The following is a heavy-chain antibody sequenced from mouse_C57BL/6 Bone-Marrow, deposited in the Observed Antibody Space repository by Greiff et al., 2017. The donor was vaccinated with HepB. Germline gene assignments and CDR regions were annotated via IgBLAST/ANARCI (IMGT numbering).Heavy chain of an antibody. D-gene: IGHD2-1*01. Sequence: VQLVESGPGLVQPSQSLSITCTVSGFSFTSYGVHWVRQSPGKGLEWLGVIWSGGSTDYNAAFISRLSISKDNSKSQVFFKMNSLQADDTAIYYCARNGGAYGNCSFFAYWGQGTLVTVSA. J-gene: IGHJ3*01. V-gene: IGHV2-2*01. CDR1: GFSFTSYG. CDR2: IWSGGST. CDR3: ARNGGAYGNCSFFAY.